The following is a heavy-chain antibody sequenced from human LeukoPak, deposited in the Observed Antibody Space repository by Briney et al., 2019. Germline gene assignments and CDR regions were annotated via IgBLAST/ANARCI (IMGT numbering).Heavy chain of an antibody. CDR2: ISACNGNT. CDR1: GYTFTSYG. Sequence: ASVKVSCKASGYTFTSYGISWVRQAPGQGLEWMGWISACNGNTNYAQQLQGRVTMTTDTSTSTAYMELRSLRSDDTAVYYCARDTPSYYAGSGKNLWGQGTLVTVSS. D-gene: IGHD3-10*01. J-gene: IGHJ5*02. CDR3: ARDTPSYYAGSGKNL. V-gene: IGHV1-18*01.